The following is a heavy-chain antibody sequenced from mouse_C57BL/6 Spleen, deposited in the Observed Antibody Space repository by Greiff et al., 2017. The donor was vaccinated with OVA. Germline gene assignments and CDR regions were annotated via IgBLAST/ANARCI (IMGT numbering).Heavy chain of an antibody. V-gene: IGHV1-26*01. CDR1: GYTFTDYY. Sequence: VQLKESGPELVKPGASVKISCKASGYTFTDYYMNWVKQSHGKSLEWIGDINPNNGGTSYNQKFKGKATLTVDKSSSTAYMELRSLTSEDSAVYYCARYPFYDGYSYYFDYWGQGTTLTVSS. D-gene: IGHD2-3*01. CDR2: INPNNGGT. J-gene: IGHJ2*01. CDR3: ARYPFYDGYSYYFDY.